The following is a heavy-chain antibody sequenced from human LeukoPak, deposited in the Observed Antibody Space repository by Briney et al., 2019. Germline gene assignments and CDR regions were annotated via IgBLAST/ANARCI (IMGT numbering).Heavy chain of an antibody. V-gene: IGHV3-23*01. Sequence: GGSLRLSCAASGFTFSSYAMSWVRQAPGKGLEWVSAISGSGGSTYYADSVKGRFTVSRDNSKNTLYLQMNSLRAEDTAVYFCAKEGAERRLQFRDYWGQGTLVTVSS. CDR2: ISGSGGST. D-gene: IGHD5-24*01. CDR1: GFTFSSYA. CDR3: AKEGAERRLQFRDY. J-gene: IGHJ4*02.